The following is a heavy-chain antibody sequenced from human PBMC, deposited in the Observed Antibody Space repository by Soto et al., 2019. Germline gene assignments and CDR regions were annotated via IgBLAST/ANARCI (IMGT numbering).Heavy chain of an antibody. CDR1: GYTFTSYD. CDR3: ARASYSSSWYYYYGMDV. J-gene: IGHJ6*02. V-gene: IGHV1-8*01. CDR2: MNPNSGNT. Sequence: ASVKVSCKASGYTFTSYDINWVRQATGQGLAWMGWMNPNSGNTGYAQKIQGRVTMTRNTSISTAYVELSSLRSEDTAVYYCARASYSSSWYYYYGMDVWGQGTTVTVSS. D-gene: IGHD6-13*01.